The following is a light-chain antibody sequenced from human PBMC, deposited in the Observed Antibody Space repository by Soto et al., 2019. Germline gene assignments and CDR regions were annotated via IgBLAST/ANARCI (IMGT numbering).Light chain of an antibody. Sequence: DIQLTQSPSFLSASVGDRVTITCRASQGIASYLAWFQQKPGKAPNVLIYGASTLQSGVPSRFSGSGSGTEFTLRISSLQPEDFATYYCQQLHSYPLTFGGETKVGIK. J-gene: IGKJ4*01. CDR2: GAS. CDR3: QQLHSYPLT. V-gene: IGKV1-9*01. CDR1: QGIASY.